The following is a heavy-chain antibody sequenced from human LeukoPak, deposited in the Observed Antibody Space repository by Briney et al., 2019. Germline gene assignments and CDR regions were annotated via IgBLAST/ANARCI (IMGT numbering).Heavy chain of an antibody. J-gene: IGHJ3*02. Sequence: PGGSLRLSCAASGFTFSSYSMNWVRQAPGKGLEWVSSMSSSSSYIYYADSVKGRFTISRDNAKNSLYLQMNSLRAEDTAVYYCARDRGIEAFDIWGQGTMVTVPS. D-gene: IGHD3-10*01. V-gene: IGHV3-21*01. CDR2: MSSSSSYI. CDR1: GFTFSSYS. CDR3: ARDRGIEAFDI.